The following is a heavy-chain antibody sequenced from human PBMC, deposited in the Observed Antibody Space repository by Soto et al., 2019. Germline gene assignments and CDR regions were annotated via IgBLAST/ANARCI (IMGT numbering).Heavy chain of an antibody. CDR1: GFTFSSYG. CDR3: ARSGTTRYYYGMDV. V-gene: IGHV3-33*01. J-gene: IGHJ6*02. D-gene: IGHD2-2*01. Sequence: PGGSLRLSCAASGFTFSSYGMHWVRQAPGKGLEWVAVIWYDGSNKYYADSVKGRFTISRDNSKNTLYLQMNSLRAEDTAVYYCARSGTTRYYYGMDVWGQGTTVTVCS. CDR2: IWYDGSNK.